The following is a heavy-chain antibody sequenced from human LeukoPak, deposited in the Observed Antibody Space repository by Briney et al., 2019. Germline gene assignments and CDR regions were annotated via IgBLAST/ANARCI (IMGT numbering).Heavy chain of an antibody. Sequence: ASVKVSCKASGGTFSSYAISWVRQAPGQGLEWMGGIIPIFGTANYAQKFQGRVTITADESTSTAFMELSRLRSDDTAVYYCARFSSSWSSPFDYWGQGTLVTVSS. D-gene: IGHD6-13*01. CDR2: IIPIFGTA. J-gene: IGHJ4*02. CDR1: GGTFSSYA. CDR3: ARFSSSWSSPFDY. V-gene: IGHV1-69*13.